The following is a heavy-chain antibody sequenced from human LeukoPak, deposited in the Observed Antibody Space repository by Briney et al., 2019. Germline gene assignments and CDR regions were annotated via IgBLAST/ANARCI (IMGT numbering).Heavy chain of an antibody. V-gene: IGHV1-18*01. D-gene: IGHD3-3*01. CDR2: ISAYNGNT. Sequence: ASVKVSCKASGYTFTSYGISWVRQAPGQGLEWMGWISAYNGNTNYAQKLQGRVTMTTDTSTSTAYMELRSLRSDDTAVYYCARGRYDFWSGYYSSFDYWGQGTLVTVSS. CDR3: ARGRYDFWSGYYSSFDY. CDR1: GYTFTSYG. J-gene: IGHJ4*02.